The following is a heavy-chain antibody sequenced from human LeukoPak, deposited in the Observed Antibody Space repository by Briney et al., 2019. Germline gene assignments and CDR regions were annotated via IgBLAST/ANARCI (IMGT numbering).Heavy chain of an antibody. J-gene: IGHJ5*01. CDR1: TSR. V-gene: IGHV1-18*01. D-gene: IGHD3-22*01. CDR2: IGTYRGDT. Sequence: GASVKVSCKATSRISWVRQAPGQGLEWMGWIGTYRGDTYYAQKFQGRITVTIDTSTSTVYMELRNLRSDDTAVYYCARDLWNFYDDSGYNRDFDSWGQGTLVTVSS. CDR3: ARDLWNFYDDSGYNRDFDS.